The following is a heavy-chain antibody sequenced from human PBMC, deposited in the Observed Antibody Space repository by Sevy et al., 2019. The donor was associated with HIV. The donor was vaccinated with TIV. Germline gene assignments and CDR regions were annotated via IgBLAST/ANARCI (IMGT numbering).Heavy chain of an antibody. CDR2: IKSKADGGKT. CDR3: TTDVSSGYYYGYYYYGMDV. CDR1: GFTFSNAW. D-gene: IGHD3-22*01. Sequence: GGSLRLSCAASGFTFSNAWMSWVRQAPGKGLEWVGRIKSKADGGKTDHAAPVKGRFTNERDQSKNTLDLQMNSLKTEETAVYYDTTDVSSGYYYGYYYYGMDVWGQGTTVTVSS. J-gene: IGHJ6*02. V-gene: IGHV3-15*01.